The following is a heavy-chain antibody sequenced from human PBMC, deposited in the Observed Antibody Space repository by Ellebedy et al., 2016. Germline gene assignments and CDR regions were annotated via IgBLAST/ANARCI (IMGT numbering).Heavy chain of an antibody. CDR2: VYPDNSDT. CDR1: GYGFTSYW. J-gene: IGHJ5*02. Sequence: GGSLRLXCKASGYGFTSYWIAWVRQKPGKGLEWMGIVYPDNSDTRYSPSFQGQVTISADKSISTAYLQWSSLKASDTAMYYCARHYSGQWGINWFDPWGQGTLVTVSS. D-gene: IGHD1-26*01. V-gene: IGHV5-51*01. CDR3: ARHYSGQWGINWFDP.